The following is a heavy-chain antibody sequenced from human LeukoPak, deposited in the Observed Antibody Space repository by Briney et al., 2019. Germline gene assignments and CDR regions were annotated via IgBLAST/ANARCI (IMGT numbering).Heavy chain of an antibody. CDR3: ASSRFRTPYYFDY. CDR2: IIPIFGTA. D-gene: IGHD3-3*01. V-gene: IGHV1-69*05. CDR1: GGTFSSYA. J-gene: IGHJ4*02. Sequence: SVKVSCKASGGTFSSYAISWVRQAPGQGLEWMGGIIPIFGTANYAQKFQGRVTITTDESTSTAYMELSSLRSEDTAVYYCASSRFRTPYYFDYWGQGTLVTVSS.